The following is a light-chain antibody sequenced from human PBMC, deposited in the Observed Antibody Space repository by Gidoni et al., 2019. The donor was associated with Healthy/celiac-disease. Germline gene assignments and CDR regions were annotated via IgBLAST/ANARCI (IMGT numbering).Light chain of an antibody. J-gene: IGLJ2*01. CDR3: QVWDSSSDHVV. CDR1: NIGSKS. V-gene: IGLV3-21*02. CDR2: DDS. Sequence: SYVLPQPPSVSVAPGQTARITCGGNNIGSKSVPWYQQKPGQAPVLVVYDDSDRPSGIPERFSCSNSGNTATLTISRLEAGDEADYYCQVWDSSSDHVVFGGGTKLTVL.